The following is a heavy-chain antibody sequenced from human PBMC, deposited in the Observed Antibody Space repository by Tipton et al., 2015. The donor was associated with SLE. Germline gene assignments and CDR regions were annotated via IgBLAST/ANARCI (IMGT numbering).Heavy chain of an antibody. CDR2: INHRGRT. V-gene: IGHV4-34*01. Sequence: LRLSCAVYGGSFSGYYWSWIRQPPGKGLEWIGEINHRGRTNYNPSLKSPVTISVDTSKNLFSLNLSSGTSAYTAVYYCARQGPLWFYYYFMDVWGKGTTVTVSS. CDR3: ARQGPLWFYYYFMDV. J-gene: IGHJ6*03. D-gene: IGHD3-10*01. CDR1: GGSFSGYY.